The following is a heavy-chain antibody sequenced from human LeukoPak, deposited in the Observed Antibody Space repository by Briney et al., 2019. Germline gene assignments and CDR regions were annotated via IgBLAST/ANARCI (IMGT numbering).Heavy chain of an antibody. J-gene: IGHJ6*04. CDR3: ARDPPQYRQLYTATPIAPYYHGMDV. Sequence: GGSLRLSCAASGFTFSSYGMHWVRQAPGKGLEWVAVIWYDGSNIYYADSVKGRFTISRDNSKNTLYLQMNSLRAEDTAVYYCARDPPQYRQLYTATPIAPYYHGMDVWGKGTTVSVFS. CDR1: GFTFSSYG. D-gene: IGHD5-18*01. V-gene: IGHV3-33*01. CDR2: IWYDGSNI.